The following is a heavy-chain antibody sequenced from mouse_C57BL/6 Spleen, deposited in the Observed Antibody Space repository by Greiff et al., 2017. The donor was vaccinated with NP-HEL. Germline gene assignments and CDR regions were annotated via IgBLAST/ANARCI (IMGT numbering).Heavy chain of an antibody. J-gene: IGHJ1*03. V-gene: IGHV1-62-2*01. D-gene: IGHD1-1*01. CDR1: GYAFSSYW. CDR2: FYPGSGSI. Sequence: QVQLQQSGAELVKPGASVKISCKASGYAFSSYWMNWVKQRPGKGLEWIGWFYPGSGSIKYNEKFKDKATLTADKSSSTVYMELSRLTSEDSAVYFCARHEDPHYYGSSLWYFDVWGTGTTVTVSS. CDR3: ARHEDPHYYGSSLWYFDV.